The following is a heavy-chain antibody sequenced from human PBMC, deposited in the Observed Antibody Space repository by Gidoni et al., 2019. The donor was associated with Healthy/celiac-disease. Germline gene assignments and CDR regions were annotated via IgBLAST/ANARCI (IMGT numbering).Heavy chain of an antibody. CDR1: GNTFTGYY. J-gene: IGHJ6*04. CDR2: INPNSGGT. CDR3: ARAHYDFWSGYANYYYGMDV. D-gene: IGHD3-3*01. V-gene: IGHV1-2*02. Sequence: QVQLVQSGAEVKKPGASVKVSCKASGNTFTGYYMHWVRQAPGQGLEWMGWINPNSGGTNYAQKFQGRVTMTRDTSISTAYMELSRLRSDDTAVYYCARAHYDFWSGYANYYYGMDVWGKGTTVTVSS.